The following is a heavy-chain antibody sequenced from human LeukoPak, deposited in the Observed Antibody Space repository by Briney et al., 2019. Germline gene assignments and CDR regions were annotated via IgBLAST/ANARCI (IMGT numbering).Heavy chain of an antibody. CDR1: GYTFTSYG. CDR2: ISAYNGNT. J-gene: IGHJ5*02. CDR3: ARHGYCSSTSCENWFDP. Sequence: ASVKVSCKASGYTFTSYGISWVRQAPGQGLEWMGWISAYNGNTNYAQKLQGRVTMTTDTSTGTAYMELRSLRSDDTAVYYCARHGYCSSTSCENWFDPWGQGTLVTVSS. D-gene: IGHD2-2*03. V-gene: IGHV1-18*01.